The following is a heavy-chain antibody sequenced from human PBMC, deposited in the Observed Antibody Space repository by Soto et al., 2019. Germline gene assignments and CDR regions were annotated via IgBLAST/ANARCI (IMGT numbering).Heavy chain of an antibody. V-gene: IGHV3-21*01. D-gene: IGHD4-17*01. J-gene: IGHJ3*02. CDR2: ISSSSSYI. Sequence: PGGSLRLSCAASGFTFSSYAMSWVRQAPGKGLEWVSSISSSSSYIYYADSVKGRFTISRDNAKNSLYLQMNSLRAEDTAVYYCATTVTTSAFDIWGQGTMVTVSS. CDR3: ATTVTTSAFDI. CDR1: GFTFSSYA.